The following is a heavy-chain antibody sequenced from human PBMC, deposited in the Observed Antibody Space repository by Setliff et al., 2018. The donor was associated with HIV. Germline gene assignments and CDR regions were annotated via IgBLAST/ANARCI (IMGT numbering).Heavy chain of an antibody. CDR3: ARTRAPYFFDF. CDR1: GDSISSSNYY. J-gene: IGHJ4*02. V-gene: IGHV4-61*05. CDR2: IYYSGST. Sequence: SETLSLTCTVSGDSISSSNYYWSWIRQPPGKGLEWIGYIYYSGSTNYNPSLKSRVTILVDSSRNQFSLRLSSVTAADTAVYYCARTRAPYFFDFWGQGAQVTVS. D-gene: IGHD1-26*01.